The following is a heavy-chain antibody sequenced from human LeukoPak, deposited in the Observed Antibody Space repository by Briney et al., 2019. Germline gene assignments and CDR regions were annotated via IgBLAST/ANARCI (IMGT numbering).Heavy chain of an antibody. Sequence: ASVKVSCKVSGYTLTELSMHWVRQAPGQGLEWMGWINPNSGGTNYAQKFQGWVTMTRDTSISTAYMELSRLRSDDTAVYYCARGGGYDLSLYYYYGMDVWGKGTTVTVSS. CDR2: INPNSGGT. J-gene: IGHJ6*04. V-gene: IGHV1-2*04. D-gene: IGHD5-12*01. CDR1: GYTLTELS. CDR3: ARGGGYDLSLYYYYGMDV.